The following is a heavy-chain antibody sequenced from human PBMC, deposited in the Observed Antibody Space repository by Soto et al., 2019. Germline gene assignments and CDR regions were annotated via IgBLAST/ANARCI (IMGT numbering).Heavy chain of an antibody. D-gene: IGHD5-18*01. CDR3: ATDRIGGATDVDTAMEGFDP. CDR1: GYTFTSYY. J-gene: IGHJ5*02. CDR2: INPSGGST. Sequence: ASVKVSCKASGYTFTSYYMHWVRQAPGQGLEWMGIINPSGGSTSYAQKFQGRVTMTRDTSTSTVYMELSSLRSEDTAVYYCATDRIGGATDVDTAMEGFDPWGQGTLVTVSS. V-gene: IGHV1-46*01.